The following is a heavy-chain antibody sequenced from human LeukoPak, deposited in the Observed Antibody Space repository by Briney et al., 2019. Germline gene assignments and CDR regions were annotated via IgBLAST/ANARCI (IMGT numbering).Heavy chain of an antibody. D-gene: IGHD3-10*01. J-gene: IGHJ3*02. CDR2: ISYDGSNK. CDR3: AKGGFDDAFDI. CDR1: GFTFSSYA. Sequence: PGGSLRLSCAASGFTFSSYAMHWVRQAPGKGLEWVAVISYDGSNKYYADSVKGRFTISRDNSKNTLYLQMNSLRAEDTAVYYCAKGGFDDAFDIWGQGTMVTVSS. V-gene: IGHV3-30*04.